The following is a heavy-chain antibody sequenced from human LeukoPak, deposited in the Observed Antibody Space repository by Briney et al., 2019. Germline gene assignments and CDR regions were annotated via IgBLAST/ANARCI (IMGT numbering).Heavy chain of an antibody. V-gene: IGHV4-34*01. Sequence: SETLSLTCAVYGGSFSGYYWSWIRQPPGKGLEWIGEINHSGSTNYNPSLKSRVTISVDTSKNQFSPELSSVTAADTAVYYCARSAKQQDYWGQGTLVTVSS. J-gene: IGHJ4*02. D-gene: IGHD6-13*01. CDR2: INHSGST. CDR3: ARSAKQQDY. CDR1: GGSFSGYY.